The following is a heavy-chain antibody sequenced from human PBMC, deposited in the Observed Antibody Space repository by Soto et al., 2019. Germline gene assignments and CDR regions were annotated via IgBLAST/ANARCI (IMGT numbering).Heavy chain of an antibody. CDR3: AREYYYDSSGYSPSDY. J-gene: IGHJ4*02. D-gene: IGHD3-22*01. Sequence: PSETLSLTCTVSGGSISSSSYYWGWIRQPPGKGLEWIGSIYYSGSTYYNPSLKSRVTISVDTSKNQFSLKLSSVTAADTAVYYCAREYYYDSSGYSPSDYWGQGTLVTVSS. V-gene: IGHV4-39*01. CDR1: GGSISSSSYY. CDR2: IYYSGST.